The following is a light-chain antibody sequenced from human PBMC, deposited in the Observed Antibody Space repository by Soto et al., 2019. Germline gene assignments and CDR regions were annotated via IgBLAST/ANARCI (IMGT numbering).Light chain of an antibody. Sequence: EIVLTQSPATLSLSLGERATLSCRASQSVSSYLAWYQQKPGQAPRLLIYDASTRATGIPARFSGSGSGTDFTLTISSLEPEDFAVYYCQQRSNWPPWTFGQGTKVEVK. J-gene: IGKJ1*01. V-gene: IGKV3-11*01. CDR2: DAS. CDR1: QSVSSY. CDR3: QQRSNWPPWT.